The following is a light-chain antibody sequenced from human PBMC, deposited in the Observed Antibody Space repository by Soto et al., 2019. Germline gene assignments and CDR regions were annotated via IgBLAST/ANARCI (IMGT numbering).Light chain of an antibody. CDR1: QDIRDW. V-gene: IGKV1-12*01. Sequence: DLQMTQSPSSVSAYVGDRVTITCRASQDIRDWIAWYQQKPGKAPKLLISAASSLQSGVPSRFSGSGSGTDFSLTISSLQSEDFATYYCQQAFSFPFTFGPGTKVDIK. CDR2: AAS. J-gene: IGKJ3*01. CDR3: QQAFSFPFT.